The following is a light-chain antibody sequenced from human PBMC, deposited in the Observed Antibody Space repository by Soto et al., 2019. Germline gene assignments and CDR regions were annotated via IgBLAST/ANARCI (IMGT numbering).Light chain of an antibody. J-gene: IGKJ1*01. V-gene: IGKV1-5*03. CDR2: KAS. CDR1: QSISSW. Sequence: DIRMTQSPSTLSAYVGDRVTITCRASQSISSWLAWYQQKPGKAPKLLIYKASSLESGVPSRFSGSGSGTEFTLTISSLQPDDFATYYCQQYNTYWTFGQGTKV. CDR3: QQYNTYWT.